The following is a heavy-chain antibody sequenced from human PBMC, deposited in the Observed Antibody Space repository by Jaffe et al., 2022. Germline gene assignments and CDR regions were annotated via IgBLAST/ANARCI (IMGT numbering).Heavy chain of an antibody. CDR2: IIPIFGTA. D-gene: IGHD5-18*01. Sequence: QVQLVQSGAEVKKPGSSVKVSCKASGGTFSSYAISWVRQAPGQGLEWMGGIIPIFGTANYAQKFQGRVTITTDESTSTAYMELSSLRSEDTAVYYCARADTAMVTPMEYYYYMDVWGKGTTVTVSS. V-gene: IGHV1-69*05. J-gene: IGHJ6*03. CDR1: GGTFSSYA. CDR3: ARADTAMVTPMEYYYYMDV.